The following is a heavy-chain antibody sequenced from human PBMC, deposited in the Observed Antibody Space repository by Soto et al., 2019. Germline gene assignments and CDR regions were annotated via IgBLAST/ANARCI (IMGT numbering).Heavy chain of an antibody. V-gene: IGHV1-69*04. J-gene: IGHJ4*02. CDR2: IIPILGIA. CDR3: ARESLRAARPAPSCVN. CDR1: GGTFSSYT. D-gene: IGHD6-6*01. Sequence: SVKVSCKASGGTFSSYTIRWVRQAPGQGLEWMGRIIPILGIANYAQKFQGRVTITADKSTSTAYMELSSLRSDDTAVYYCARESLRAARPAPSCVNWGQGTLVTISS.